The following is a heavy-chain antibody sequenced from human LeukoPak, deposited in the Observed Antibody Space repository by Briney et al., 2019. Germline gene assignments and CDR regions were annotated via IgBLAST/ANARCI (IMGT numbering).Heavy chain of an antibody. J-gene: IGHJ2*01. CDR3: ARGRKAWYFDL. V-gene: IGHV4-61*08. Sequence: SETLSLTCTVSGGSINSGGYYWSWIRQPPGKGLEWIGYIYYSGSTNYNPSLKSRVTISVDTSKNQFSLKLSSVTAADTAVYYCARGRKAWYFDLWGRGTLVTVSS. CDR1: GGSINSGGYY. CDR2: IYYSGST. D-gene: IGHD1-14*01.